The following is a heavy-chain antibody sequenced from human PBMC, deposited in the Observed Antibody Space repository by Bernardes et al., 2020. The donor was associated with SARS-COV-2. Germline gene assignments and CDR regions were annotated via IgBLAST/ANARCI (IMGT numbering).Heavy chain of an antibody. CDR1: GFTFSSYW. J-gene: IGHJ4*02. D-gene: IGHD5-12*01. V-gene: IGHV3-74*01. CDR2: INGDGTST. Sequence: GGSLRLSCAASGFTFSSYWMHWVRQVPGKGPVWVSRINGDGTSTTYADSVKGRFTISRDNAMDTLYLQMNSLRAEDTAVYYCARGSGNYYFDYWGQGTLVTVSS. CDR3: ARGSGNYYFDY.